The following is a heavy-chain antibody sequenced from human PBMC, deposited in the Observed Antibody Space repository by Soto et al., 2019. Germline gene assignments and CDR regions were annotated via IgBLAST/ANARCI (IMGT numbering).Heavy chain of an antibody. V-gene: IGHV3-23*01. D-gene: IGHD4-17*01. CDR3: AKPGGDLRHYYYYMDV. CDR1: GFTFNSYA. CDR2: ISGSGGST. Sequence: PGGSLRLSCAASGFTFNSYAMSWVRQAPGKGLEWVSAISGSGGSTYYADSVKGRFTISRDNSKNTLYLQMNSLRAEDTAAYYCAKPGGDLRHYYYYMDVWGKGSTVTVSS. J-gene: IGHJ6*03.